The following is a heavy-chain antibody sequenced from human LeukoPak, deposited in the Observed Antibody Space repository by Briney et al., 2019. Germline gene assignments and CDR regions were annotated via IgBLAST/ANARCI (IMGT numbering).Heavy chain of an antibody. CDR3: ARGPLTYYDILTGYADY. V-gene: IGHV3-21*01. D-gene: IGHD3-9*01. CDR1: GFAFTTCA. Sequence: TGGSLRLSCAASGFAFTTCAINWVRQAPGKGLEWVSIISRSSSHIYYADSVKGRLTISRDNAKNSLYLQMNSLRAEDTAVYYCARGPLTYYDILTGYADYWGQGTLVTVSS. J-gene: IGHJ4*02. CDR2: ISRSSSHI.